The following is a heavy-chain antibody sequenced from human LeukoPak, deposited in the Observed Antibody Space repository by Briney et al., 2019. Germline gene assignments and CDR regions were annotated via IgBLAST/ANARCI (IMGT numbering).Heavy chain of an antibody. CDR2: INGNSGGT. V-gene: IGHV1-2*02. J-gene: IGHJ4*02. CDR1: GYTLTGYY. CDR3: ARENIEQWPAFDY. D-gene: IGHD1/OR15-1a*01. Sequence: ASVKVSCKASGYTLTGYYMHWVRQAPGQGPEWMGWINGNSGGTKYAQKFEGRVTMTSDTSTSTVQMDLGTLRSADTAVYYCARENIEQWPAFDYWGQGTPVTVSS.